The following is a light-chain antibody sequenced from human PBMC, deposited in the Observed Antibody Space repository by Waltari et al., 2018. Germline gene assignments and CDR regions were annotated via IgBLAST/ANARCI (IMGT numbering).Light chain of an antibody. J-gene: IGKJ1*01. CDR1: DGSTT. CDR3: MKYRSLPPT. Sequence: DGSTTLDWYQQKPGQAPRLLIYEVSRRATGIPDRFSGSGSGTDFTLNISRVEAEDVAVYYCMKYRSLPPTFGQGTKVEIK. CDR2: EVS. V-gene: IGKV3-20*01.